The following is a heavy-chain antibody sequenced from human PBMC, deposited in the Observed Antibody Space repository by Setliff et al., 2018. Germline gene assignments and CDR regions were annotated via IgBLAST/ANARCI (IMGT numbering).Heavy chain of an antibody. CDR2: IKSKPDGGAA. CDR1: GFTLSNAW. CDR3: STAEGDSSSFYHNMDV. D-gene: IGHD6-6*01. V-gene: IGHV3-15*01. Sequence: GGSLRLSCAASGFTLSNAWMIWVRQAPGKGLEWVGQIKSKPDGGAAEYASPVRGRFTISRDDSKSTLYLQMSSLKTEDTAVYYCSTAEGDSSSFYHNMDVWSQGSTVTVSS. J-gene: IGHJ6*02.